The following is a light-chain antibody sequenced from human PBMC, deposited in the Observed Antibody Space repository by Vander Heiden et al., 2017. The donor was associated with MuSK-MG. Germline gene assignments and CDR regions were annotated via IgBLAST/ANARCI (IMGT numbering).Light chain of an antibody. CDR1: SSDVGGYNY. CDR2: EVS. V-gene: IGLV2-14*01. J-gene: IGLJ1*01. Sequence: QSALTQPASVSGSPGQSITISCTGTSSDVGGYNYVSWYQQHPGKAPKLMMYEVSNRPSGVSNRVSGSKSGNTASLTISGLQAEDEADYYCSSYTSSSTDVFGTGTKVTVL. CDR3: SSYTSSSTDV.